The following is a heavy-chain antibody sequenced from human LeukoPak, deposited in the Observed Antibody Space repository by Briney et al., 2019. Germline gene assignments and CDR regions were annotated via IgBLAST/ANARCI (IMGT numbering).Heavy chain of an antibody. CDR3: ARGRGGYYGSGSYYNGNYYYYYMDV. V-gene: IGHV4-34*01. CDR2: INHSGSA. CDR1: GGSISSYY. D-gene: IGHD3-10*01. J-gene: IGHJ6*03. Sequence: NPSETLSLTCTVSGGSISSYYWSWIRQPPGKGLEWVGEINHSGSANYNPSLKSRVTISVDTSKNQFSLKLSSVTAADTAVYYCARGRGGYYGSGSYYNGNYYYYYMDVWGKGTTVTVSS.